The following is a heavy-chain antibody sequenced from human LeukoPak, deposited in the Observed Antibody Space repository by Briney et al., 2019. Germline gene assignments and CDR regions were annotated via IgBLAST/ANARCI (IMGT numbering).Heavy chain of an antibody. J-gene: IGHJ4*02. D-gene: IGHD3-16*01. CDR2: IIPIFGTA. CDR3: ASTALGRGTLDY. CDR1: GGTFSSYA. V-gene: IGHV1-69*06. Sequence: SVKVSCKASGGTFSSYAISWVRQAPGQGLEWMGRIIPIFGTANYAQKFQGRVTITADKSTSTAYMELSSLRSEDTAVYYCASTALGRGTLDYWGQGTLVTVSS.